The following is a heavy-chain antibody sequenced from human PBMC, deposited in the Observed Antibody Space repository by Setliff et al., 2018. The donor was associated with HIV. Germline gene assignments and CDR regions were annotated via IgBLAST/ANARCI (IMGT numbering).Heavy chain of an antibody. D-gene: IGHD1-26*01. Sequence: PGGSLRLSCTASGFAFESYAMHWVRQAPGKGLEWVSGISWSSGVETYADSAEGRFTISRDNARNSLYLQLNSLRAEDTAVYYCARDRGGSYTPLDFWGQGTLVTVSS. CDR2: ISWSSGVE. V-gene: IGHV3-9*01. CDR1: GFAFESYA. CDR3: ARDRGGSYTPLDF. J-gene: IGHJ4*02.